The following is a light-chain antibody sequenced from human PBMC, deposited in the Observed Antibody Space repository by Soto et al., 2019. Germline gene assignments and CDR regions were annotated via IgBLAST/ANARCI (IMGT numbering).Light chain of an antibody. V-gene: IGKV3-15*01. CDR2: GAS. Sequence: EIVLTQSPATLSASPGERATLSCRASQNVGVRLAWYQHKPGQAPRLLTYGASTRATGIPARFSGSGSGTEFTLTISSLQPEDFAVYYCQQYYNWPRTFGQGTKVDIK. CDR3: QQYYNWPRT. J-gene: IGKJ1*01. CDR1: QNVGVR.